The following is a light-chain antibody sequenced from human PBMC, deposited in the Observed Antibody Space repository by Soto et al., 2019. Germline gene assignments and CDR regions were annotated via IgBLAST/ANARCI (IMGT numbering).Light chain of an antibody. CDR1: SGHSSYP. CDR2: LNSDGSH. J-gene: IGLJ3*02. CDR3: QTWGTGFNWV. Sequence: QLVLTQSPSASASLGASVKLTCTLSSGHSSYPIAWHEQQPEKGPRYLMTLNSDGSHTKGDGSPDRFSGSSSGAERYLTISSRHSEDEADYYWQTWGTGFNWVFGEGTKLTVL. V-gene: IGLV4-69*01.